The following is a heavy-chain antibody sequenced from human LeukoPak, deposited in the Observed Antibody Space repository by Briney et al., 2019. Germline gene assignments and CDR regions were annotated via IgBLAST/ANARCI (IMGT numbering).Heavy chain of an antibody. CDR1: GYTFTGYY. CDR3: ARGSPPVRTRSGRWFDP. Sequence: ASVKVSCKASGYTFTGYYMHWVRQAPGQGLEWMGWINPNSGGTNYAQKFQGRVTMTRDTSISTAYMELSRLRSDDTAVYYCARGSPPVRTRSGRWFDPWGQGTLVTVSS. V-gene: IGHV1-2*02. D-gene: IGHD1-26*01. CDR2: INPNSGGT. J-gene: IGHJ5*02.